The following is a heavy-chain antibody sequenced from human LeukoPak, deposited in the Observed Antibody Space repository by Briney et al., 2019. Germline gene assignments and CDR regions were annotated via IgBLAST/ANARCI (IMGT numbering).Heavy chain of an antibody. Sequence: GGSLNLSCAASGFTFDDYAMHGVRQAPGKGLEWVSLISWDGGSTYYADSVKGRFTISRDNAKNSLYLQMNSLRAEDTAVYYCARDGYGSGSYIENYWGQGTLVTVSS. V-gene: IGHV3-43D*03. J-gene: IGHJ4*02. D-gene: IGHD3-10*01. CDR1: GFTFDDYA. CDR3: ARDGYGSGSYIENY. CDR2: ISWDGGST.